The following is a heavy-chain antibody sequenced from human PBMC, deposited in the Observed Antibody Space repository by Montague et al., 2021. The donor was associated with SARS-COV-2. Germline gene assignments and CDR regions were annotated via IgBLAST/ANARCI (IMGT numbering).Heavy chain of an antibody. J-gene: IGHJ5*02. CDR1: GFSLTTRGVG. CDR2: XYWDDAK. Sequence: PALVKPTQTLTLTCTFSGFSLTTRGVGVGWIRQPPGKALEWLALXYWDDAKHYSPSLKSRLTITKGTSKNQVVLTMTNMDPVDTATYYCAHKLYGINRRWFDPWGQGTLVTVSS. V-gene: IGHV2-5*02. CDR3: AHKLYGINRRWFDP. D-gene: IGHD1-14*01.